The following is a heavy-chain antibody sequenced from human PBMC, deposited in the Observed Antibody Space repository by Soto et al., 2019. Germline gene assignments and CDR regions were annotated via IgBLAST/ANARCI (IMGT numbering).Heavy chain of an antibody. CDR3: ARTEIVPAAIFPFDAFDI. J-gene: IGHJ3*02. D-gene: IGHD2-2*01. V-gene: IGHV5-51*01. Sequence: PGESLKISCKGLGNSFNNWIGWVRQMPGKGLEWMGIIYPGDSDTRYSPSFQGQVTISADKSISTAYLQWSSLKASDTAMYYCARTEIVPAAIFPFDAFDIWGQGTMVTVSS. CDR2: IYPGDSDT. CDR1: GNSFNNW.